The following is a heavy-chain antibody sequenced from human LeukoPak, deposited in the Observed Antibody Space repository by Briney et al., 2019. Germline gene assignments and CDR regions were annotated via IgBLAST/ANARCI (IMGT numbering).Heavy chain of an antibody. Sequence: PGGSLRLSCAASGFTVISNYMSWVRQAPGKGLEWVSVIYSGGRTYNADSLKGKFTSSRNSSKNTLYLQMNSLRAEDTAVYYWARGDSSGYYQIYFDYWGQGTLVTVSS. CDR2: IYSGGRT. J-gene: IGHJ4*02. CDR1: GFTVISNY. V-gene: IGHV3-66*01. D-gene: IGHD3-22*01. CDR3: ARGDSSGYYQIYFDY.